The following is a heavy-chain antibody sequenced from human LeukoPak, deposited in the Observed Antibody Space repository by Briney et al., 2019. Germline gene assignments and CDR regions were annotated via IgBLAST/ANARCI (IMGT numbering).Heavy chain of an antibody. J-gene: IGHJ6*03. CDR1: GFTVSRNY. V-gene: IGHV3-53*01. D-gene: IGHD6-13*01. CDR2: IYIGDST. Sequence: GGSLRLSCAASGFTVSRNYMSWVRQAPGKGPEWVSVIYIGDSTYYADSVKGRFTISRDNSKNTLYLQMNSLRAEDTAVYYCARDKQLVFGLYYYYYMDVWGKGTTVTVSS. CDR3: ARDKQLVFGLYYYYYMDV.